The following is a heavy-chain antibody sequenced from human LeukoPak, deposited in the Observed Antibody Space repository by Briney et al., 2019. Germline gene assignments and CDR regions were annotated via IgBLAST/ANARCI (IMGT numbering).Heavy chain of an antibody. V-gene: IGHV3-30*18. CDR1: GFTFSSYA. CDR2: ISYDGSNK. J-gene: IGHJ4*02. D-gene: IGHD5-18*01. Sequence: GGSLRLSCAASGFTFSSYAMHWVRQAPGKGLGWVALISYDGSNKYYTDSVKGRFTISRDNSKHTLYLQMNSLRAEDTAMYYCAKSSGYSYGLNYWGQGTLVTVSS. CDR3: AKSSGYSYGLNY.